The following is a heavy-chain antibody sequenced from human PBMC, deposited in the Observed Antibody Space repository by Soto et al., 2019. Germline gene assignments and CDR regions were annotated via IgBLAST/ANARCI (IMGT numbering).Heavy chain of an antibody. D-gene: IGHD3-22*01. CDR3: ARDAGQLVVIPYFDY. Sequence: GGSLRLSXAASGFTFSSYAMHWVRQAPGKGLEWVAIVWHDESKIYYADSVKGRFTISRDNSKNTLYLQMNSLSAEDTAVYYCARDAGQLVVIPYFDYWGQGTLVTVSS. J-gene: IGHJ4*02. CDR1: GFTFSSYA. CDR2: VWHDESKI. V-gene: IGHV3-33*01.